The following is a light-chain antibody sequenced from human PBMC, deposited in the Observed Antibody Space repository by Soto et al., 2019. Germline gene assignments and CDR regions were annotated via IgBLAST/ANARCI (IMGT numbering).Light chain of an antibody. CDR1: QSVGTD. V-gene: IGKV3-15*01. J-gene: IGKJ1*01. CDR3: HQYHNWKT. CDR2: ATS. Sequence: EIVMTQSPATVSVSPGERATLSCRASQSVGTDIAWFQQQPGQPPRLLIYATSSRAAGIPARFSGGGSGRDFTLTISGLQPEDFAVYYCHQYHNWKTFGQGTRVEIK.